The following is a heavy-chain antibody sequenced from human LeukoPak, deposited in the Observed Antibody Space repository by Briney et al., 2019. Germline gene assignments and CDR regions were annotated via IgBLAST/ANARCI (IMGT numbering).Heavy chain of an antibody. J-gene: IGHJ4*02. V-gene: IGHV3-23*01. CDR2: ISPRGDYI. CDR1: GFTFSNFA. Sequence: GGSLRLSCVVSGFTFSNFAMTWVRQAPGKGLEWVSSISPRGDYIYYVDSVKGRFTISRDNSKNTLYLQMNSLRAEDTAVYYCANPNPDYWGQGTLVTVSS. CDR3: ANPNPDY.